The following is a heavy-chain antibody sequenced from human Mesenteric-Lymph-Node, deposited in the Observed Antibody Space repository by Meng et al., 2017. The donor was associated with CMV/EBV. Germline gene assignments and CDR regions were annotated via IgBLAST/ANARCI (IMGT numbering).Heavy chain of an antibody. CDR2: INWNSGKI. CDR3: TKERTRYSESSAVWGGPYKFYYDMDV. Sequence: GGSLRLSCAASGFTFDDYGIHWVRQPPGRGLEWVSGINWNSGKIAYAESAKGRFTISRDNAKNSLYLQMNSLRVEDTALYYCTKERTRYSESSAVWGGPYKFYYDMDVWGQGTTVTVSS. J-gene: IGHJ6*02. D-gene: IGHD3-16*01. CDR1: GFTFDDYG. V-gene: IGHV3-9*01.